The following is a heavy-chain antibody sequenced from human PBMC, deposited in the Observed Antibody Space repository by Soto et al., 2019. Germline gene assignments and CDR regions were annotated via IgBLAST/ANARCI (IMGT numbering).Heavy chain of an antibody. CDR3: ARGQRFSDSFDP. Sequence: SETLSLTCTVSGGAISGYYWTWVRQPAGKGLEWIGRIYSSGGTKYNPSLKSRVDMSLDMSKNQFSLRLSSVTAADTAVYYCARGQRFSDSFDPWGQGTLVTAPQ. CDR2: IYSSGGT. V-gene: IGHV4-4*07. D-gene: IGHD3-3*01. CDR1: GGAISGYY. J-gene: IGHJ5*02.